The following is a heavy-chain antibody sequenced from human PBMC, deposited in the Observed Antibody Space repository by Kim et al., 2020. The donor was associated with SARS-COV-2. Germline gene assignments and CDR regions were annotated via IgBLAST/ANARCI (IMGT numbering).Heavy chain of an antibody. J-gene: IGHJ4*02. D-gene: IGHD6-13*01. CDR2: ISSSSSYT. CDR1: GFTFSDYY. V-gene: IGHV3-11*05. CDR3: ARGMGSSWYLFDY. Sequence: GGSLRLSCAASGFTFSDYYMSWIRQAPGKGLEWVSYISSSSSYTNYADSVKGRFTISRDNAKNSLYLQMNSLRAEDTAVYYCARGMGSSWYLFDYWGQGTLVTVSS.